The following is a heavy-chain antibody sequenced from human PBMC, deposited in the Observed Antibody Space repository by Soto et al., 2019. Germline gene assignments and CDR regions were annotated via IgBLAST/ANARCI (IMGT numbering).Heavy chain of an antibody. V-gene: IGHV1-69*12. CDR2: IIPIFGTA. J-gene: IGHJ4*02. D-gene: IGHD6-19*01. Sequence: QVQLVQSGAEVKKPGSSVKVSCKASGGTFSSYAISWVRQAPGQGLEWMGGIIPIFGTANYAQKFQGRVTSTADESTSTAYMELSSLRSEDTAVYYCAREPGYSSGWYGKGLFDYWGQGTLVTVSS. CDR1: GGTFSSYA. CDR3: AREPGYSSGWYGKGLFDY.